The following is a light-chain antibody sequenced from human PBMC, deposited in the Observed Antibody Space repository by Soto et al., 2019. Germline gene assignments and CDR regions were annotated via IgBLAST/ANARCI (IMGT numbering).Light chain of an antibody. V-gene: IGLV3-1*01. CDR3: QAWDSSTAYVV. CDR2: QDS. CDR1: KLGDKY. Sequence: SYELTQPPSVSVSPGQTASITCSGAKLGDKYACWYQQQPGQSPVLVIYQDSKRHTGIPERFSGSNSGNTATLTISGTQAMDEADFYCQAWDSSTAYVVFGGGTKLTVL. J-gene: IGLJ2*01.